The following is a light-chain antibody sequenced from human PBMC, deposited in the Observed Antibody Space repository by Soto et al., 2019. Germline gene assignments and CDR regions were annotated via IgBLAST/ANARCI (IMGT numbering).Light chain of an antibody. J-gene: IGKJ1*01. CDR2: GAY. Sequence: EIVLTQSPATLSVSPGGRATLSCRASQSISDTLAWYQQKPGQAPRLLIHGAYTRATGFPARFSGSGSGTDFTLTISSLQSEEFAVYYCQQYNNWPWTVGQGTKVDIK. CDR1: QSISDT. V-gene: IGKV3-15*01. CDR3: QQYNNWPWT.